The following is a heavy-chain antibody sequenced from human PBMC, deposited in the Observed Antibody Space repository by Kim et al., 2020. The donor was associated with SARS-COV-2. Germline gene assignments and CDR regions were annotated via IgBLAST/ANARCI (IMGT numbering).Heavy chain of an antibody. CDR2: VSVYNGNT. Sequence: PGQRLEWMGWVSVYNGNTNYAQQLQGRVTMTTDTSTSTAYMELRSLRSDDTAVYYCARASRPNGDYFDYWGQGTLVTVSS. D-gene: IGHD4-17*01. CDR3: ARASRPNGDYFDY. V-gene: IGHV1-18*01. J-gene: IGHJ4*02.